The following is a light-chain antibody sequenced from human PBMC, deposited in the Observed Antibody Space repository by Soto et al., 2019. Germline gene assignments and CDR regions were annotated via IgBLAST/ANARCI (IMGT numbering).Light chain of an antibody. Sequence: DIVLTQSPGTLSLSPGERATLSCRASQSVSNDFLAWYQQKPGQAPRLLIYGASTRATDVPDRFSGSGSGADFTLTISRLEPEDFAVYYCQQYGSSPPRTFGQGTKVE. CDR2: GAS. CDR3: QQYGSSPPRT. V-gene: IGKV3-20*01. J-gene: IGKJ1*01. CDR1: QSVSNDF.